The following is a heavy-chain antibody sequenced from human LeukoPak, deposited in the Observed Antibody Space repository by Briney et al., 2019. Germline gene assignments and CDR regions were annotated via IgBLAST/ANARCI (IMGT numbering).Heavy chain of an antibody. CDR3: ARGRPDGSGSYYKFDP. Sequence: SETLSLTCAVYGGSFSGYYWGWIRQPPGKGLEWIGSIYYSGRTHYNPSLKSRVTISVDTSKKQFSLKLSSVTAADTAVYYCARGRPDGSGSYYKFDPWGQGTLVTVSS. J-gene: IGHJ5*02. CDR2: IYYSGRT. CDR1: GGSFSGYY. D-gene: IGHD3-10*01. V-gene: IGHV4-34*01.